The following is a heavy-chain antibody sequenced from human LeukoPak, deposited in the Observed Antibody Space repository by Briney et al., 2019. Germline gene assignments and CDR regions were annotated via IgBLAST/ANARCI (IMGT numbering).Heavy chain of an antibody. J-gene: IGHJ4*02. Sequence: GGSLRLSCAASGFTFSSYSMNWVRQAPGKVLEWVSSISSSSSYIYYADSVKGRFTISRDNAKNSLYLQMNSLRAEDTAVYYCARDPTNWGWHEKYFDYWGQGTLVTVSS. D-gene: IGHD7-27*01. CDR1: GFTFSSYS. CDR2: ISSSSSYI. CDR3: ARDPTNWGWHEKYFDY. V-gene: IGHV3-21*01.